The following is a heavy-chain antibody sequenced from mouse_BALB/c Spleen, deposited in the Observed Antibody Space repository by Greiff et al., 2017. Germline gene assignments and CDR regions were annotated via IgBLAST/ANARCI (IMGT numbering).Heavy chain of an antibody. J-gene: IGHJ4*01. Sequence: VKLVESGPGLVAPSQSLSITCTVSGFSLSRYSVHWVRQPPGKGLEWLGMIWGGGSTDYNSALKSRLSISKDNSKSQVFLKMNSLQTDDTAMYYCASPITTVVGDAMDYWGQGTSVTVSS. D-gene: IGHD1-1*01. CDR2: IWGGGST. CDR1: GFSLSRYS. CDR3: ASPITTVVGDAMDY. V-gene: IGHV2-6-4*01.